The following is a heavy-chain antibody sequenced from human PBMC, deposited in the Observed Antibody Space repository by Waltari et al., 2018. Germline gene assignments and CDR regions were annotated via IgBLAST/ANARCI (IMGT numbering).Heavy chain of an antibody. V-gene: IGHV4-38-2*01. CDR3: AGTPALPLHWFDP. J-gene: IGHJ5*02. CDR2: IFYTGTT. CDR1: GSSFISGYY. Sequence: VQLQESALGLVKTSETLSPTCSISGSSFISGYYWYWVRKPPGKGLVWIGSIFYTGTTYYNPSLKSRVSRSLNTSKNQFSLTLTSVTATDTAIYCCAGTPALPLHWFDPWGQGTLVTVS.